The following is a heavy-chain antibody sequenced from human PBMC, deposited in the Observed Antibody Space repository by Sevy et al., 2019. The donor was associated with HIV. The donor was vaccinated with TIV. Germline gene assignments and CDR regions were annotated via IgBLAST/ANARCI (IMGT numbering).Heavy chain of an antibody. Sequence: SETLSLTCTVSGGSINRSSYYWGWIRQPPGKGLERIASIHSGGNAYYNPSLKSRVTVSVDTSKNQVSLKRTSVTAADTAVYYCARQGGSCKSGPCYTFFDFWGQGTLVTVSS. J-gene: IGHJ4*02. CDR3: ARQGGSCKSGPCYTFFDF. D-gene: IGHD2-8*02. CDR1: GGSINRSSYY. CDR2: IHSGGNA. V-gene: IGHV4-39*01.